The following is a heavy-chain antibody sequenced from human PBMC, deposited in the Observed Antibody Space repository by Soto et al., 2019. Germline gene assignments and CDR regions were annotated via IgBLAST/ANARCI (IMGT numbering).Heavy chain of an antibody. CDR3: ARAAPLNSGGNPGFDY. J-gene: IGHJ4*02. CDR2: INSDGSGR. Sequence: PGVSQIHCREAAGFTFIDAGGRWVSNTRGKGLVWVSHINSDGSGRSYADSVKGRLSISRDNAENTLYLQMNSLRAEDTAVYYCARAAPLNSGGNPGFDYRGQGTLVTGSS. D-gene: IGHD2-15*01. CDR1: GFTFIDAG. V-gene: IGHV3-74*01.